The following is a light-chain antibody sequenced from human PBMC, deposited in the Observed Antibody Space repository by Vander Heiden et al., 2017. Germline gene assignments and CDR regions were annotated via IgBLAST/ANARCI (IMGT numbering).Light chain of an antibody. CDR2: GAS. J-gene: IGKJ5*01. CDR3: QQYGSSPTAIT. CDR1: QRVSSSY. V-gene: IGKV3-20*01. Sequence: EIVLTQSPGTLSLSPGERATLSCRASQRVSSSYLDRYQQKPGQAPSLRIVGASSRATGIPDRCSGSGAGTDFTLTSSRLEPEDLAVYYWQQYGSSPTAITFGQGTRLESK.